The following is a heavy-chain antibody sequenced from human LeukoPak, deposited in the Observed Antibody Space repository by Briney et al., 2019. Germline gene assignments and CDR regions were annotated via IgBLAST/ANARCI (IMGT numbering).Heavy chain of an antibody. Sequence: GGSLRLSCAASGFTFNTYSIHWVRQAPGEGLEWVANIKQAGSENYYVDSVKGRFTISRDNAKSSLYLQMDSLRAEDTAVYYCARGKTTVTPGYFDYWGQGTLVTVSS. CDR2: IKQAGSEN. CDR3: ARGKTTVTPGYFDY. J-gene: IGHJ4*02. V-gene: IGHV3-7*01. CDR1: GFTFNTYS. D-gene: IGHD4-11*01.